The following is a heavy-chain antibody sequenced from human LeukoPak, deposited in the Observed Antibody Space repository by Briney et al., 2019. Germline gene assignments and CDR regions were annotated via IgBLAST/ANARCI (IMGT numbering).Heavy chain of an antibody. CDR2: INHSGTT. Sequence: SETLSLTCAVCSGSFSGYYWSWIRQPPGKGLEWIGEINHSGTTNYNPSLKSRVTISVDTSKNQFSLKLSSVTAADTAMYYCARGLIHSGSTNDYWGQGTLVTVSS. J-gene: IGHJ4*02. V-gene: IGHV4-34*01. D-gene: IGHD1-26*01. CDR3: ARGLIHSGSTNDY. CDR1: SGSFSGYY.